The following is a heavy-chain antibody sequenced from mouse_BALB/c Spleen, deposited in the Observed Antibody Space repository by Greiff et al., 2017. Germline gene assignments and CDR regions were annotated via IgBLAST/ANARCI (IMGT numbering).Heavy chain of an antibody. CDR1: GFNIKDTY. Sequence: VQLQQSGAELVKPGASVKLSCTASGFNIKDTYMHWVKQRPEQGLEWIGRIDPANGNTKYDPKFQGKATITADTSSNTAYLQLSSLTSEDTAVYYCARTATFYAMDYWGQGTSVTVSS. D-gene: IGHD1-2*01. J-gene: IGHJ4*01. CDR2: IDPANGNT. CDR3: ARTATFYAMDY. V-gene: IGHV14-3*02.